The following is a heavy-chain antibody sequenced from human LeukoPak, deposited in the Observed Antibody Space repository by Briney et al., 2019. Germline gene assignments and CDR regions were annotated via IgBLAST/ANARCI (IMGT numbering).Heavy chain of an antibody. CDR1: GFTFSSYA. CDR2: IIPIFGTA. J-gene: IGHJ4*02. CDR3: ARADYSDIFTGYQFDY. Sequence: GGSLRLSCAASGFTFSSYAISWVRQAPGQGLEWMGGIIPIFGTANYAQKFQGRVTITADESTSTAYMELSSLRSEDTAVYYCARADYSDIFTGYQFDYWGQGTLVTVSS. V-gene: IGHV1-69*01. D-gene: IGHD3-9*01.